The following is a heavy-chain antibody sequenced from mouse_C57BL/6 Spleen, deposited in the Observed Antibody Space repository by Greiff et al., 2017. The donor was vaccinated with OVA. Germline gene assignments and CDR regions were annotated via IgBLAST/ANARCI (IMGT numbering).Heavy chain of an antibody. CDR1: GYTFTSYN. Sequence: QVQLQQSGAELVRPGASVKMSCKASGYTFTSYNMHWVKQTPRQGLEWIGAIYPGNGDTSYNQKFKGKATLTVDKSSSAAYMQPSSLTSEDSAVYFCARGIYYGNYDYAMDYWGQGTSVTVSS. CDR2: IYPGNGDT. CDR3: ARGIYYGNYDYAMDY. V-gene: IGHV1-12*01. D-gene: IGHD2-1*01. J-gene: IGHJ4*01.